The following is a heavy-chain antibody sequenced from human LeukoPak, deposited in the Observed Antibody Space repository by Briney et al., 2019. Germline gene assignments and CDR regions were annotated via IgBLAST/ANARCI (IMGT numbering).Heavy chain of an antibody. Sequence: GESLKISCKGSGYSFTSYWIGWVRQMPGKGLEWMGIIYPGDSDTSYTPSLQGQVTISADNYISTAYLQWSSLKASDTAMYYCARSAEAQRSYSSGWYVYWGQGTLVTVSS. CDR2: IYPGDSDT. CDR3: ARSAEAQRSYSSGWYVY. J-gene: IGHJ4*02. V-gene: IGHV5-51*01. D-gene: IGHD6-19*01. CDR1: GYSFTSYW.